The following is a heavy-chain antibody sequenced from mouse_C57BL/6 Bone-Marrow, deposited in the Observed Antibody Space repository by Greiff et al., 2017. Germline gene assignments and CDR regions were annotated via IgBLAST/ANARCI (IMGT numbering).Heavy chain of an antibody. Sequence: EVKLMESGGGLVKPGGSLKLSCAASGFTFSSYAMSWVRQTPEKRLEWVATISDGGSYTYYPDNVKGRFTISRDNAKNNLYLQRSHLKSEDTAMYYCARVTTVVDYYAMDYWGQGTSVTVSA. V-gene: IGHV5-4*03. CDR1: GFTFSSYA. CDR2: ISDGGSYT. D-gene: IGHD1-1*01. J-gene: IGHJ4*01. CDR3: ARVTTVVDYYAMDY.